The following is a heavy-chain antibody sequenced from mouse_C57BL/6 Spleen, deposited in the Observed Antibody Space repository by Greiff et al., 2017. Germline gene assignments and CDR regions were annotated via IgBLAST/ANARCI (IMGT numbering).Heavy chain of an antibody. V-gene: IGHV1-69*01. Sequence: QVQLQQPGAELVMPGASVKLSCKASGYTFTSYWMHWVKQRPGQGLEWIGEIDPSDSYTNYNQKFKGKSTLTVDKSSSTAYMQLSSLTSEDSAVYYCARRGDYYGSWVAYWGQGTLVTVSA. CDR1: GYTFTSYW. D-gene: IGHD1-1*01. J-gene: IGHJ3*01. CDR2: IDPSDSYT. CDR3: ARRGDYYGSWVAY.